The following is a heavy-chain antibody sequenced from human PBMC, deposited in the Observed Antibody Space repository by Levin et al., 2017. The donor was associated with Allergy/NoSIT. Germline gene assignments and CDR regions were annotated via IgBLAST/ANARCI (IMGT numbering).Heavy chain of an antibody. D-gene: IGHD2-2*03. CDR1: GGSISGSGYH. CDR3: AREDGSTFDF. CDR2: IYYSGST. Sequence: LSQILSLTCTVSGGSISGSGYHWTWIRQHPEKGLEWIGYIYYSGSTFYNPSLKSRLMISVDTSKNQFSLNVSSVTAADTAVYYCAREDGSTFDFWGQGALVTVAS. J-gene: IGHJ4*02. V-gene: IGHV4-31*03.